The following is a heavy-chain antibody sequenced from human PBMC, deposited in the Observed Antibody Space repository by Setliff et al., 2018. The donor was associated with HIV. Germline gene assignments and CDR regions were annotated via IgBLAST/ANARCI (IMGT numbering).Heavy chain of an antibody. CDR1: GYTFTSDY. J-gene: IGHJ3*02. D-gene: IGHD4-17*01. V-gene: IGHV1-69*13. Sequence: SVKVSCKASGYTFTSDYIHWVRQAPGQGLEWMGGIIPIFGTANYAQKFQGRVTITADESTSTAYVYLSSLRSEDTAVYYCASGTTYGGNSVAFDIWGQGTMVTVSS. CDR3: ASGTTYGGNSVAFDI. CDR2: IIPIFGTA.